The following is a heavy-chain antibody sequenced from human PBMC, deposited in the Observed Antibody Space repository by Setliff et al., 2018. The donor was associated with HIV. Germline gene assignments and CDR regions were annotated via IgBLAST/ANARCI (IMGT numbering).Heavy chain of an antibody. CDR2: ISYSEYT. D-gene: IGHD1-26*01. Sequence: SETLSLTCTVSGDPINSHYRSWIRQPPGEGLEWIGHISYSEYTNYNPSLKSRVTISLDTSKKHFSLDLYSVTAADTAVYYCARDHNSGTLHAFDLWGQGTKVTV. V-gene: IGHV4-59*11. CDR1: GDPINSHY. CDR3: ARDHNSGTLHAFDL. J-gene: IGHJ3*01.